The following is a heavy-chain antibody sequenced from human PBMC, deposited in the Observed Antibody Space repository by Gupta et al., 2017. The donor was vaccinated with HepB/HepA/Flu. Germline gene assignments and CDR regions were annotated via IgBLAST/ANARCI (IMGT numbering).Heavy chain of an antibody. CDR3: ASRIDATPSVLTYYYYMDV. V-gene: IGHV1-69*06. D-gene: IGHD5-24*01. J-gene: IGHJ6*03. CDR2: IIPIFGTA. CDR1: GGTFSSYA. Sequence: QVQLVQSGAEVKKPGSSVKVSCKASGGTFSSYAISWVRQAHGQGLEWMGGIIPIFGTANYAQKFQGRVTITADKSTSTAYMELSSLRSEDTAVYYCASRIDATPSVLTYYYYMDVWGKGTTVTVSS.